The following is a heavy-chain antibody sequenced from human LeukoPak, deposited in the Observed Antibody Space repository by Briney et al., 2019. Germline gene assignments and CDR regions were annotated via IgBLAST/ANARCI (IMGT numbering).Heavy chain of an antibody. CDR3: AKSYDISRFYPY. J-gene: IGHJ4*02. CDR2: ISGGGGST. Sequence: PGGSLRLSCAASGFTFSTFAMSWVRQTPGKGLEWVSVISGGGGSTDYADSVKGRFTVSRDNSKNTLYLRMDSLTVEDTAVYYCAKSYDISRFYPYWGQGTLVTVSS. CDR1: GFTFSTFA. V-gene: IGHV3-23*01. D-gene: IGHD3-22*01.